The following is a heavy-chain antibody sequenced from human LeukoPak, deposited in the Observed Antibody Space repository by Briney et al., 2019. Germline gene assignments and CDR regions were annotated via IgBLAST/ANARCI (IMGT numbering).Heavy chain of an antibody. V-gene: IGHV3-15*01. CDR2: IKSKTDGGTT. D-gene: IGHD3-22*01. Sequence: GGSLRLSCAASGFTFSNAWMSWVRQAPGKGLEWVGRIKSKTDGGTTDYAAPVKGRFTISRDDSKSIAYLQMNSLKTEDTAVYYCTRSITLIVFWGQGTLVTVSS. CDR3: TRSITLIVF. J-gene: IGHJ4*02. CDR1: GFTFSNAW.